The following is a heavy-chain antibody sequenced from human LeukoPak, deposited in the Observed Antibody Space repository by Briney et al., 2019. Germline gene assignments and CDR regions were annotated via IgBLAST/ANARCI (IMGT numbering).Heavy chain of an antibody. CDR2: ISYGGSNK. CDR3: ARAPSGWYYDFWSGYHIPINFDY. CDR1: GFTFSSYA. J-gene: IGHJ4*02. Sequence: PGRSLRLSCAASGFTFSSYAMHWVRQAPGKGLEWVAVISYGGSNKYYADSVKGRFTISRDNSKNTLYLQMNSLRAEDTAMYYCARAPSGWYYDFWSGYHIPINFDYWGQGTLVTVSS. V-gene: IGHV3-30-3*01. D-gene: IGHD3-3*01.